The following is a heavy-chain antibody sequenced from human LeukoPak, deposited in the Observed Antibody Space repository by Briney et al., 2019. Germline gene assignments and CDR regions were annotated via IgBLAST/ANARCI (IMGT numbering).Heavy chain of an antibody. CDR1: GYTFTSYG. J-gene: IGHJ4*02. V-gene: IGHV1-18*01. CDR3: ARDNPVIAVAGKPDY. Sequence: ASVKVSCKASGYTFTSYGISWVRQAPGQGLEWMGWISAYNGNTNYAQKLQGRVTMTTDTSTSTAYMELRSLRSDDTAVYYCARDNPVIAVAGKPDYWGQGTLVTVSS. D-gene: IGHD6-19*01. CDR2: ISAYNGNT.